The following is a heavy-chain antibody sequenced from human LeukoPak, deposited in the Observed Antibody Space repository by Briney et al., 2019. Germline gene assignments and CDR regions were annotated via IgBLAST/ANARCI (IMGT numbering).Heavy chain of an antibody. CDR2: IKQDGSEK. Sequence: GGSLSLSCAASGFAFSSYWMSWVRQAPGKGLEWVANIKQDGSEKYYVDSVKGRFTISRDNAKNSLYLHIKSLRPEDTALYYCVKDSSSYYYFDHWGQGTLVTVSS. V-gene: IGHV3-7*03. CDR3: VKDSSSYYYFDH. CDR1: GFAFSSYW. J-gene: IGHJ4*02. D-gene: IGHD6-19*01.